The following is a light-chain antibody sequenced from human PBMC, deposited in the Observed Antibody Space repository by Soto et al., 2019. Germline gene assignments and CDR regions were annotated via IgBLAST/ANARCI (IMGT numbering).Light chain of an antibody. CDR3: CSYVGASTYV. Sequence: QSALTQPASVSWSPGQSITISCTGTTSFVGSYNFVSWYQQLPGKAPQVLIYEDTKRPSGVSNRFSGSISGSTASLTISGLQAEDEADYHCCSYVGASTYVFGTGTKVTVL. CDR2: EDT. V-gene: IGLV2-23*01. J-gene: IGLJ1*01. CDR1: TSFVGSYNF.